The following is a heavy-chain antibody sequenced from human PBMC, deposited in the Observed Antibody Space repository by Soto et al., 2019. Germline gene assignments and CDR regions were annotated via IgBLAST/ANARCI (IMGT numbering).Heavy chain of an antibody. CDR3: AKDGGGWATIMGSYYYYGMDV. D-gene: IGHD5-12*01. CDR1: GFTVSSYA. Sequence: GGSLRLSCAASGFTVSSYAMSWVCQAPGKGLEWVSAISGSGGSTYYAGSVKGRFTISRDNSKNTLYLQMNSLRAEDTAVYYCAKDGGGWATIMGSYYYYGMDVWGQGTTVTVSS. CDR2: ISGSGGST. V-gene: IGHV3-23*01. J-gene: IGHJ6*02.